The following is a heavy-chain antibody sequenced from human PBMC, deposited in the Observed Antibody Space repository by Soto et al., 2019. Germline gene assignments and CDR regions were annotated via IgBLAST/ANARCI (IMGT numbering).Heavy chain of an antibody. J-gene: IGHJ4*02. CDR2: IKSETDGGTT. CDR3: TTDGSSGYYWDYADF. D-gene: IGHD3-22*01. Sequence: EVQLVESGGGLVKPGGSLRLSCAASGFTFSSAWMSWVRQAPGKGLEWVGRIKSETDGGTTDYAAPVKGRFTISRDDSNITMNLERNSLKTEDTAVYYCTTDGSSGYYWDYADFWGQGTLVTVSS. V-gene: IGHV3-15*01. CDR1: GFTFSSAW.